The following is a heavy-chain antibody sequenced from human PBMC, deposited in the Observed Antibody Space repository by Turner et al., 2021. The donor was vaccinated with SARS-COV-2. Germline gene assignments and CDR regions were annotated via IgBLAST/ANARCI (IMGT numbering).Heavy chain of an antibody. CDR3: ARHGFSGWDGGGMDV. V-gene: IGHV4-59*08. CDR2: IYHTGSV. Sequence: QVQLQASGPGLVKPSETLSLICTVSGGSVSPFYWCWIRQPPGKGLEWIGYIYHTGSVSYSPSLENRVTISVDTSKNQFSLKLSSVTAADTAVYYCARHGFSGWDGGGMDVWGQGTTVTVSS. D-gene: IGHD6-19*01. J-gene: IGHJ6*02. CDR1: GGSVSPFY.